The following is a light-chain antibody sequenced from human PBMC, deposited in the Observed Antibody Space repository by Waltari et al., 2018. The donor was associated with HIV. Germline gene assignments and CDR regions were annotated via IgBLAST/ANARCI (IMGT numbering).Light chain of an antibody. CDR1: SSDIGYFKF. J-gene: IGLJ3*02. CDR3: SSYTSGSTWV. CDR2: DVS. Sequence: PGQSITISCTGTSSDIGYFKFVSWYQQHPGKAPKLMIYDVSSRPSGVSDRISGSKSGNTASLTISGLQPEDEADYYCSSYTSGSTWVFGGGTKVTVL. V-gene: IGLV2-14*03.